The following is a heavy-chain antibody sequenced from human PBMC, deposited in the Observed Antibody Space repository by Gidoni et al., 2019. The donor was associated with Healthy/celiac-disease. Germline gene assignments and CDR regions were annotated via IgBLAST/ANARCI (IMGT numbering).Heavy chain of an antibody. CDR2: IIPILGIA. J-gene: IGHJ6*02. D-gene: IGHD3-22*01. Sequence: QVQLVQSGAEVKKPGSSVKVSCKASGGTFSSYAISWVRQAPGQGLEWMGRIIPILGIANYAQKFQGRVTITADKSTSTAYMELSSLRSEDTAVYYCARDPPIETYYYYYGMDVWGQGTTVTVSS. V-gene: IGHV1-69*04. CDR1: GGTFSSYA. CDR3: ARDPPIETYYYYYGMDV.